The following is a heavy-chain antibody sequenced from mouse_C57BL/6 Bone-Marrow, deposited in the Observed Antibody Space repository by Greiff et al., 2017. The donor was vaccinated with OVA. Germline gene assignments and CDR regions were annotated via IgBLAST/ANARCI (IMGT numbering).Heavy chain of an antibody. CDR2: IWSGGST. D-gene: IGHD2-2*01. CDR1: GFSLTSYG. CDR3: DRSPPLWLRRGYYFDY. Sequence: QVQLKQSGPGLVQPSQSLSITCTVSGFSLTSYGVHWVRQSPGKGLEWLGVIWSGGSTDYNAAFISRLSISKDNSKSQVFFKMNRLQADDTAIYYGDRSPPLWLRRGYYFDYWGQGTTLTVSS. V-gene: IGHV2-2*01. J-gene: IGHJ2*01.